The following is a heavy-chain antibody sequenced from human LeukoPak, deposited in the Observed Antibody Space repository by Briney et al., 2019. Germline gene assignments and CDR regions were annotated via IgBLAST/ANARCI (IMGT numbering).Heavy chain of an antibody. V-gene: IGHV1-2*02. D-gene: IGHD3-9*01. Sequence: ASVKVSCKAPGYTFTGYYMHWVRQAPGQGLEWMGWINPNSGGTNYAQKFQGRVTMTRDTSISTAYMELSRLRSDDTAVYYCARPRGYYDILTGYYDFDYWGQGTLVTVSS. CDR1: GYTFTGYY. CDR3: ARPRGYYDILTGYYDFDY. CDR2: INPNSGGT. J-gene: IGHJ4*02.